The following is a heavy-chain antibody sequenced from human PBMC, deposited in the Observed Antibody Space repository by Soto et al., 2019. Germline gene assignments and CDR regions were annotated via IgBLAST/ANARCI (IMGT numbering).Heavy chain of an antibody. J-gene: IGHJ5*02. CDR2: ISHHGSAK. CDR1: GFSFSSTG. D-gene: IGHD6-19*01. CDR3: AKDLYSDGWYKYFDP. Sequence: QVQLVESGGGVVQPGRSLRLSCTASGFSFSSTGMHWVRQAPGKGLEWVAMISHHGSAKYYVDSVRGRFTISRDNSKNTLYLQMDSLRSEDTAWYYCAKDLYSDGWYKYFDPWGQGTLVTVSS. V-gene: IGHV3-30*18.